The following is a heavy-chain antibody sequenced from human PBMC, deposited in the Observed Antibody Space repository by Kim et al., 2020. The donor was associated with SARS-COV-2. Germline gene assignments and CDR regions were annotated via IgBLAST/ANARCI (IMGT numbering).Heavy chain of an antibody. V-gene: IGHV3-30*04. CDR2: ISYDGSVR. Sequence: GGSLRLSCAASGFSISDHAMHWVHQVPGKGLEWVAAISYDGSVRKYADSVKARFTISRDNSRYTLYLQMHSLRPEDTALYFCVRDRESSGSYLDFWGQGT. J-gene: IGHJ4*02. D-gene: IGHD3-10*01. CDR1: GFSISDHA. CDR3: VRDRESSGSYLDF.